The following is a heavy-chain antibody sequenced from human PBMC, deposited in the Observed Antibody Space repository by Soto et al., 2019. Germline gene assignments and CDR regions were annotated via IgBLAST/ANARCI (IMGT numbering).Heavy chain of an antibody. CDR1: GFTFSSYV. J-gene: IGHJ6*02. V-gene: IGHV3-30-3*01. Sequence: QVQLVESGGGVVQPGRSLRLSCAASGFTFSSYVMHWVRQAPGKGLEWVAVISYDGNNKYYADSVKGRFTISRDNSKNQLYLQMNSLRAEDTAVYYCARAGCDGGRCYTLVGLRYGMDVWGQGTTVTVSS. D-gene: IGHD2-15*01. CDR3: ARAGCDGGRCYTLVGLRYGMDV. CDR2: ISYDGNNK.